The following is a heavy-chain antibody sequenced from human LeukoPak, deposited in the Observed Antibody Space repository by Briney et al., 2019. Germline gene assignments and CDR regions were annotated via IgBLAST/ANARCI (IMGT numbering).Heavy chain of an antibody. CDR3: AKTEYYDFWSGYYLLRGDYFDY. CDR2: ISGSGGST. J-gene: IGHJ4*02. D-gene: IGHD3-3*01. Sequence: PGGSLRLSCAASGFTFSSYAMSWVRQAPGKGLEWVSAISGSGGSTYYADSVKGRFTISRDNSKNTLYLQVNSLRAEDTAVYYCAKTEYYDFWSGYYLLRGDYFDYWGQGTLVTVSS. CDR1: GFTFSSYA. V-gene: IGHV3-23*01.